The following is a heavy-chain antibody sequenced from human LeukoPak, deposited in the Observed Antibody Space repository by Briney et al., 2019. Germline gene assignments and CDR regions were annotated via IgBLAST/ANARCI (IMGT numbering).Heavy chain of an antibody. V-gene: IGHV3-23*01. CDR3: AKQVAAAGIFGY. J-gene: IGHJ4*02. CDR1: GFTFSSYA. Sequence: GGSLRLSCAASGFTFSSYAMSWVRQAPGKGLEWVSAISGSGGSTYYADSVKGRCTISGDNSKNTLYLQMNSLRAEDTAVYYCAKQVAAAGIFGYWGQGTLVTVSS. D-gene: IGHD6-13*01. CDR2: ISGSGGST.